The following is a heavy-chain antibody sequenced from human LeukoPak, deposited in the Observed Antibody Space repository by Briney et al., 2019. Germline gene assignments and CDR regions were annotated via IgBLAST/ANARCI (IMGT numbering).Heavy chain of an antibody. V-gene: IGHV1-24*01. Sequence: ASVKVSCKVSGYTLTELSMHWVRQAPGKGLEWMGGFGPEDGETIYAQKFQGRVTMTEDTSTDTAYMELSSLRSEDTAVYYCATDHPTTVTTALDYWGQGTLVTVSS. CDR2: FGPEDGET. J-gene: IGHJ4*02. D-gene: IGHD4-17*01. CDR1: GYTLTELS. CDR3: ATDHPTTVTTALDY.